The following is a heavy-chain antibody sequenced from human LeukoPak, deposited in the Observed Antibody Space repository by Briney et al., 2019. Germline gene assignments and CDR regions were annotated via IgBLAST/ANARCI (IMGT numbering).Heavy chain of an antibody. Sequence: GGSLRLSCAASGFTFSSYAMSWVRQAPGKGLEWVSAISGSGGSTYYADSVKGRFTIPRDNSKNTGYLQMNCLRAEDTAVYYCAKVRRGIAVAGTGDYWGQGTLVTVSS. CDR3: AKVRRGIAVAGTGDY. J-gene: IGHJ4*02. V-gene: IGHV3-23*01. CDR2: ISGSGGST. D-gene: IGHD6-19*01. CDR1: GFTFSSYA.